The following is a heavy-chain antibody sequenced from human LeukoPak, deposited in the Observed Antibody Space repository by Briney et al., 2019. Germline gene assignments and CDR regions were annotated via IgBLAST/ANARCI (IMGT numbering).Heavy chain of an antibody. Sequence: GGSLRLSCAASGFTFSGYAMSWVRQAPGKGLEWVSAISGSGGSTYYADSVKGRFTISRDNSKNTLYLQMNSLRAEDTAVYYCAKTPYYYDSSGYVDYWGQGTLVTVSS. CDR2: ISGSGGST. CDR3: AKTPYYYDSSGYVDY. J-gene: IGHJ4*02. V-gene: IGHV3-23*01. D-gene: IGHD3-22*01. CDR1: GFTFSGYA.